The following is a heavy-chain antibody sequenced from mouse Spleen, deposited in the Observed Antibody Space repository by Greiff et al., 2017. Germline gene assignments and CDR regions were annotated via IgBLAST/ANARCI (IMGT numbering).Heavy chain of an antibody. CDR2: INPYNGGT. Sequence: EVQRVESGPVLVKPGASVKMSCKASGYTFTDYYMNWVKQSHGKSLEWIGVINPYNGGTSYNQKFKGKATLTVDKSSSTAYMELNSLTSEDSAVYYCASYGDLDYWGQGTTLTVSS. V-gene: IGHV1-19*01. D-gene: IGHD2-13*01. CDR1: GYTFTDYY. CDR3: ASYGDLDY. J-gene: IGHJ2*01.